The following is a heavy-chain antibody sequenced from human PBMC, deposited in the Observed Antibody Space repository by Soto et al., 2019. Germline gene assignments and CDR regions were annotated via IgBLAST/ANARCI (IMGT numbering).Heavy chain of an antibody. J-gene: IGHJ6*02. CDR2: IWYDGSNK. CDR1: GFTFSSYG. D-gene: IGHD2-15*01. CDR3: ARDALGYCSGGSCYGMDV. Sequence: QVQLVESGGGVVQPGRSLRLSCAASGFTFSSYGMHWVRQAPGKGLEWVAVIWYDGSNKYYADSVKGRFTISRDNSKNTLYLQMNSVRAEDTAVYYCARDALGYCSGGSCYGMDVWGQVTTVTVSS. V-gene: IGHV3-33*01.